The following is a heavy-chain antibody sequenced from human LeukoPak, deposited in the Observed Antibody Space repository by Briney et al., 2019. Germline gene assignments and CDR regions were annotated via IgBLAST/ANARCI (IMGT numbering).Heavy chain of an antibody. V-gene: IGHV3-20*04. CDR2: INWNGGNT. J-gene: IGHJ6*03. D-gene: IGHD2-2*01. Sequence: RAGGPLRLSCAASGFTFDDYGMSWVRQAPGKGLEWVSGINWNGGNTVYGDSVKGRFTISRDNAKNSLYLQVNSLRAEDTALYYCVRYARGYCSITRCYEGYYYYMDVWGRGTTVTVSS. CDR3: VRYARGYCSITRCYEGYYYYMDV. CDR1: GFTFDDYG.